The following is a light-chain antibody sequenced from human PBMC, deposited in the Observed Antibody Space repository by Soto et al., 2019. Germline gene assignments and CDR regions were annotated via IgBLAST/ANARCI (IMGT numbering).Light chain of an antibody. V-gene: IGKV1-8*01. CDR1: QGISSY. Sequence: AIRMTQSPSSFSASTGDRVTITCRASQGISSYLAWYQQKPGKAPKLLIYAASTLQSGVPERFSGSGSGTDFTLTISCLQSEDFATYYCQKYYSYPRTFGQGTKVEIK. J-gene: IGKJ1*01. CDR3: QKYYSYPRT. CDR2: AAS.